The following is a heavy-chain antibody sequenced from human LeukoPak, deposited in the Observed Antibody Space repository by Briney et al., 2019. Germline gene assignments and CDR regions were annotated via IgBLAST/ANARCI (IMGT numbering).Heavy chain of an antibody. D-gene: IGHD2-2*01. CDR1: GYTLTELS. CDR2: FNPEDGET. V-gene: IGHV1-24*01. Sequence: AASVKVSCKVSGYTLTELSMHWVRQAPGKGLEWMGGFNPEDGETIYAQKFQGRVTMTEDTSTDTAYMELSSLRSEDTAVYYCATGTYCSSTSCFLDYYMDVWGKGTTVTVSS. J-gene: IGHJ6*03. CDR3: ATGTYCSSTSCFLDYYMDV.